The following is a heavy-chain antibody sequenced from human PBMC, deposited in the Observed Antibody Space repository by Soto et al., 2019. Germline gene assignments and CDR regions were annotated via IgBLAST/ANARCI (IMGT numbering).Heavy chain of an antibody. J-gene: IGHJ4*02. CDR2: ISYDGSNK. V-gene: IGHV3-30-3*01. D-gene: IGHD1-26*01. CDR1: GFTFSSYA. Sequence: QVQLVESGGGVVQPGRSLRLSCAASGFTFSSYAMHWVRQAPGKGLEWVAVISYDGSNKYYADSVKGRFTISRDNSKTTLYLQMNSLRAEDTAVYYCARDQGAGYYFDYWGQGTLVTVSS. CDR3: ARDQGAGYYFDY.